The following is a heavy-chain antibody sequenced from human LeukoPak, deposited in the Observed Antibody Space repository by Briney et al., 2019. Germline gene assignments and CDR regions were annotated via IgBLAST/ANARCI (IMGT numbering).Heavy chain of an antibody. Sequence: SETLSLTCAVSGYSISSGYYWGWIRQPPGKGLEWIGSIYHSGSTYYNPSLKSRGTISVDTSKNQFSLKLSSVTAADTAVYYCARRSLYYYGSGSYSDYWGQGTLVTVSS. D-gene: IGHD3-10*01. V-gene: IGHV4-38-2*01. CDR3: ARRSLYYYGSGSYSDY. CDR2: IYHSGST. J-gene: IGHJ4*02. CDR1: GYSISSGYY.